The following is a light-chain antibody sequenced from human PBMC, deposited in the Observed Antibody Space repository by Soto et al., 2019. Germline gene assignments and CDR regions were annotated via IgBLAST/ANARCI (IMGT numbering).Light chain of an antibody. V-gene: IGKV1-5*01. CDR2: DAS. CDR3: QQYDNSLWA. CDR1: QSISNW. Sequence: DIQMTQSPSTLSASVGDRVTITCRASQSISNWLAWYQQKPGKDPKVLIYDASSLESGVPSRFSGSGSGTEFTLTISSLQPDDFATYYCQQYDNSLWAFGQGTKVDIK. J-gene: IGKJ1*01.